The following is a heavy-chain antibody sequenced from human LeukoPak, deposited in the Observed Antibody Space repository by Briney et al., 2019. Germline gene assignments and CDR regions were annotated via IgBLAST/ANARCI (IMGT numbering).Heavy chain of an antibody. CDR3: ARETSLAGFASGLGFNY. D-gene: IGHD6-19*01. Sequence: SETLSLTFTVSDGSISSATYYWGWIRQPPNKGLDWIGSFFYTGSTYYSPSLKSRVTISVDTSENQLSLKLRSVTAADTATYYCARETSLAGFASGLGFNYWGQGILVTVSS. J-gene: IGHJ4*02. V-gene: IGHV4-39*07. CDR2: FFYTGST. CDR1: DGSISSATYY.